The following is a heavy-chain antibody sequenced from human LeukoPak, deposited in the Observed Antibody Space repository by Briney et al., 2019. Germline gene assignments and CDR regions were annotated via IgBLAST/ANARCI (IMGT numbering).Heavy chain of an antibody. Sequence: GASVRVSCKASGYTFTSYGISWVRQAPGQGREWMGWISAYNGNTNYAQKLQGRVTMTTDTSTSTAYMELRSLRSDDTAVYYCARDLSAMDYYYYYYYMDVWGKGTTVTVSS. D-gene: IGHD2-21*01. V-gene: IGHV1-18*01. CDR3: ARDLSAMDYYYYYYYMDV. J-gene: IGHJ6*03. CDR2: ISAYNGNT. CDR1: GYTFTSYG.